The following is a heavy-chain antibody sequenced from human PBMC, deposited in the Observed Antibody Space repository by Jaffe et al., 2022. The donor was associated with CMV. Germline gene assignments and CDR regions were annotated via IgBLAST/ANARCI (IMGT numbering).Heavy chain of an antibody. CDR3: ARGSGRLGELRFDI. Sequence: EVQLVESGGGLIQPGGSLRLSCAASGFTVSSNYMSWVRQAPGKGLEWVSVIYSGGSTYYADSVKGRFTISRDNSKNTLYLQMNSLRAEDTAVYYCARGSGRLGELRFDIWGQGTMVTVSS. CDR2: IYSGGST. V-gene: IGHV3-53*01. D-gene: IGHD3-16*01. CDR1: GFTVSSNY. J-gene: IGHJ3*02.